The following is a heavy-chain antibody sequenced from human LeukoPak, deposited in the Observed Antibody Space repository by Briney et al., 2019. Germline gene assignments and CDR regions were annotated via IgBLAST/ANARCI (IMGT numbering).Heavy chain of an antibody. D-gene: IGHD6-19*01. CDR3: ARQGVRYKYRSGWLTYNWFDP. J-gene: IGHJ5*02. Sequence: SQSVSLTCAFSGDSVSISCAAWNWVRQSPSRGLEWLGRIYYRSNWYTDYAASVKRRISISPDTSKNKFSLHLSSVTPDGTAVYYCARQGVRYKYRSGWLTYNWFDPWGQGTLVNVSS. V-gene: IGHV6-1*01. CDR2: IYYRSNWYT. CDR1: GDSVSISCAA.